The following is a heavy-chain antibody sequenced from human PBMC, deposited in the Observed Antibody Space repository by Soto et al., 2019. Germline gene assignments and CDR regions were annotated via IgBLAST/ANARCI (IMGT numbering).Heavy chain of an antibody. D-gene: IGHD2-2*01. CDR2: ISSSSSYI. CDR1: GFTFSSYS. V-gene: IGHV3-21*01. CDR3: ARVMGSVVVPAAMIDY. Sequence: EVQLVESGGGLVKPGGSLRLSCAASGFTFSSYSMNWVRQAPGKGLEWVSSISSSSSYIYYADSVKGRFTISRDNAKNSLFLQMNSLRAEDTAVYYCARVMGSVVVPAAMIDYWGQGTLVTVSS. J-gene: IGHJ4*02.